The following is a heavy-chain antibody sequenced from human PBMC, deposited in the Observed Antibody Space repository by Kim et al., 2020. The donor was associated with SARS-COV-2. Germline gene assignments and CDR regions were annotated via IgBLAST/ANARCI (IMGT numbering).Heavy chain of an antibody. CDR3: TTDSYYYDSSGYHYYFDY. D-gene: IGHD3-22*01. Sequence: KGRFTISRDDSTNTLYLQMNSLKTEDTAVYYCTTDSYYYDSSGYHYYFDYWGQGTLVTVSS. J-gene: IGHJ4*02. V-gene: IGHV3-15*01.